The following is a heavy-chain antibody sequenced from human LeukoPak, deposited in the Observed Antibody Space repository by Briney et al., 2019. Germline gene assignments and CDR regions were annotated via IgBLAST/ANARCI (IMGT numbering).Heavy chain of an antibody. V-gene: IGHV3-30*02. J-gene: IGHJ4*02. CDR3: AKDPGVYDILTGWILGGFDY. CDR2: IQYDGSNK. CDR1: GFTVSSNY. Sequence: GGSLRLSCAASGFTVSSNYMTWVRQAPGKGLEWVAFIQYDGSNKYYADSVKGRFTISRDNSKNTLYLQMSSLRAEDTAMYYCAKDPGVYDILTGWILGGFDYWGQGTLVTVSS. D-gene: IGHD3-9*01.